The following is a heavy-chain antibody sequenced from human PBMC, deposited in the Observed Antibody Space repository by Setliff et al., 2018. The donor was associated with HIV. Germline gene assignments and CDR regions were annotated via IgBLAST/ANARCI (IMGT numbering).Heavy chain of an antibody. J-gene: IGHJ4*02. CDR1: GFKFEDYY. V-gene: IGHV3-9*03. Sequence: GGSLRLSSAASGFKFEDYYMHWVRRVPGKGLQWVSGISWDSGSINYAESVMGRCTISRDNAEKVLYMQMNSLRLEDMAFYYCAKGDYGILGITESYFDQWGQGTLVTVSS. D-gene: IGHD1-26*01. CDR3: AKGDYGILGITESYFDQ. CDR2: ISWDSGSI.